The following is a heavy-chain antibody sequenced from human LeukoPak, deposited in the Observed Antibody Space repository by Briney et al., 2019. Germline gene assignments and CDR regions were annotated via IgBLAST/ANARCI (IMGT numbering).Heavy chain of an antibody. CDR3: AKTVPAALRPLQFDY. CDR2: IRYDGSNK. Sequence: GGSLRLSCAASGFTFSSYGMHWVRQAPGKGLEWVAFIRYDGSNKYYADSVKGRFTISRDNSKNTLYLQMNSLRAEDTAVYYCAKTVPAALRPLQFDYWGQGTLVTVSS. J-gene: IGHJ4*02. V-gene: IGHV3-30*02. CDR1: GFTFSSYG. D-gene: IGHD2-2*02.